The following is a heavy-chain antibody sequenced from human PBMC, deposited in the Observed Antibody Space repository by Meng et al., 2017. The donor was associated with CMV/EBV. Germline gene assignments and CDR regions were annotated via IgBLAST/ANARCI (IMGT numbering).Heavy chain of an antibody. V-gene: IGHV3-21*01. CDR2: ISSSSSYI. D-gene: IGHD2-2*01. CDR3: ARDQNGEFIVVVPAAMEFDY. Sequence: SSYSMNGVRQAPGKGLEWVSSISSSSSYIYYADSVKGRFTISRDNAKNSLYLQMNSLRAEDTAVYYCARDQNGEFIVVVPAAMEFDYWGQGTLVTVSS. J-gene: IGHJ4*02. CDR1: SSYS.